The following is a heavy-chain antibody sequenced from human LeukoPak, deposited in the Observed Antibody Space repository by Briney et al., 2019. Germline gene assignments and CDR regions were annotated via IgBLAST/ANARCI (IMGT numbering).Heavy chain of an antibody. V-gene: IGHV4-39*07. J-gene: IGHJ5*02. Sequence: PSETLSLTCSVSGGSNSSSDYYWGWIRQPPGKGLEFIASIDYSGSTYYNPSLESRVTIGMDMSRNQVSLRLSTVTAADTAVYFCARDQWPYGSGSYATWGQGTLVIVSS. D-gene: IGHD3-10*01. CDR3: ARDQWPYGSGSYAT. CDR1: GGSNSSSDYY. CDR2: IDYSGST.